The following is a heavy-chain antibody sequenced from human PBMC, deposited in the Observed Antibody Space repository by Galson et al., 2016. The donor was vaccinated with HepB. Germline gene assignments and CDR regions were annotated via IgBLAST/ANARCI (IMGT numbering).Heavy chain of an antibody. Sequence: SLRLSCAASGFTFSSYTMNWVRQAPGKGLEWVSSISSSSSYIYYADSVKGRFTISRDNAKNSLYLQMNSLRAEDTAVYYCAGVQEQLAHDAFDIWGQGTMVTVSS. CDR1: GFTFSSYT. V-gene: IGHV3-21*01. CDR2: ISSSSSYI. CDR3: AGVQEQLAHDAFDI. J-gene: IGHJ3*02. D-gene: IGHD6-6*01.